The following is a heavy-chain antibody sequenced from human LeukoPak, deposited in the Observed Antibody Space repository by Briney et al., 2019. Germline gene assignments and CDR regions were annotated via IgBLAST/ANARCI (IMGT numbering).Heavy chain of an antibody. CDR1: GGSFSGYY. Sequence: PSETLSLTCAVYGGSFSGYYWSWIRQPPGKGLEWIGEINHSGSTNYNPSLKSRVTISVDTSKNQFSLKLSSVTAADTAVYYCARGRKTLGGAYSYGQIFPPHFDYWGQGTLVTVSS. D-gene: IGHD5-18*01. J-gene: IGHJ4*02. CDR3: ARGRKTLGGAYSYGQIFPPHFDY. CDR2: INHSGST. V-gene: IGHV4-34*01.